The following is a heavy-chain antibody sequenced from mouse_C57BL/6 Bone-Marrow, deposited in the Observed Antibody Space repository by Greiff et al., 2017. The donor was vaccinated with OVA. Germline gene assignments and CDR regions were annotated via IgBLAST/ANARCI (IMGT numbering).Heavy chain of an antibody. V-gene: IGHV7-3*01. CDR2: IRNKANGYTT. J-gene: IGHJ4*01. CDR1: GFTFTDYY. Sequence: EVQVVESGGGLVQPGGSLSLSCAASGFTFTDYYMSWVRQPPGKALEWLGFIRNKANGYTTEYSASVKGRFTISRDNSQSILYLQMNALRAEDSATYYCARYMGPMDYWGQGTSVTVSS. CDR3: ARYMGPMDY.